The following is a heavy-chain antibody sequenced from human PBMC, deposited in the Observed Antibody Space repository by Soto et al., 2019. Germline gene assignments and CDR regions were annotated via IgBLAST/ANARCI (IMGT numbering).Heavy chain of an antibody. CDR3: ARYIVVVPAAMGTFDP. CDR2: IYYSGST. CDR1: SGSISSGGYY. D-gene: IGHD2-2*01. J-gene: IGHJ5*02. Sequence: QVQLQESGPGLVKPSQTLSLPCTVSSGSISSGGYYWSWIRQHPGKGLEWIGYIYYSGSTYYNPSLKSRVTISVDTSKNQFSLKLSSVTAADTAVYYCARYIVVVPAAMGTFDPWGQGTLVTVSS. V-gene: IGHV4-31*03.